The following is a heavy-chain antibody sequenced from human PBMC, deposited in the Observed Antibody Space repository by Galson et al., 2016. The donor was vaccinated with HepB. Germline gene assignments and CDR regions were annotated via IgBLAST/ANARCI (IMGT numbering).Heavy chain of an antibody. CDR3: AREDPNVAVAALDY. Sequence: SLRLSCAASRFTFSRYGMHWVRQAPGKGLEWVAGIWYDGSNKYCADSVKGRFTISRDNSKNTLYLQMNSLRAEDTAVYYCAREDPNVAVAALDYWGQGTLVTVSS. D-gene: IGHD6-19*01. V-gene: IGHV3-33*01. CDR2: IWYDGSNK. J-gene: IGHJ4*02. CDR1: RFTFSRYG.